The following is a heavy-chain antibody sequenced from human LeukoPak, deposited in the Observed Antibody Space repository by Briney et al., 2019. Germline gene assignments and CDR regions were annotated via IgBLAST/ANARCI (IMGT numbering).Heavy chain of an antibody. Sequence: GESLKISCKGSGYSFSSYWIGWVRQMPGKGLEWMAIIYPDDSDTRYSPSFQGQVTTSADRSISTAYMQWSSLKASDSAMYYCARHRKDIGFDSWGQGTLVTVSS. CDR2: IYPDDSDT. J-gene: IGHJ4*02. CDR3: ARHRKDIGFDS. D-gene: IGHD2-15*01. CDR1: GYSFSSYW. V-gene: IGHV5-51*01.